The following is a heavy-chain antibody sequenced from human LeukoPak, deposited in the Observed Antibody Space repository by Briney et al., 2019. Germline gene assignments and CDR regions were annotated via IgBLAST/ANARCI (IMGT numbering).Heavy chain of an antibody. D-gene: IGHD2-2*01. V-gene: IGHV4-59*01. CDR3: ARATLGYCSSTSCHGYWYFDL. J-gene: IGHJ2*01. Sequence: SSETLSLTCTVSGGSISSYYWSWIRQPPGKGLEWIGYIYYSGSTNYNPSLKSRVTISVDTSKNQFSLKLSSVTAADTAVYYCARATLGYCSSTSCHGYWYFDLWGRGTLVTVSS. CDR1: GGSISSYY. CDR2: IYYSGST.